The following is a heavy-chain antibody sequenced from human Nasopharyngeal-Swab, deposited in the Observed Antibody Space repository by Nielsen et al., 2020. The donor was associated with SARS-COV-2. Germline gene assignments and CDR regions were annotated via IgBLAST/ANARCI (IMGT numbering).Heavy chain of an antibody. CDR2: ISISGDKT. J-gene: IGHJ5*01. D-gene: IGHD3-16*01. CDR3: AQGEAPNDS. V-gene: IGHV3-23*01. Sequence: GESLKISCAASGITFSNHAWTWVRQAPGKGLEWVSAISISGDKTYYAGSVRGRFTISRDNSKNTLYLEMNSLSAGDTATYYCAQGEAPNDSWGQGTLVTVSS. CDR1: GITFSNHA.